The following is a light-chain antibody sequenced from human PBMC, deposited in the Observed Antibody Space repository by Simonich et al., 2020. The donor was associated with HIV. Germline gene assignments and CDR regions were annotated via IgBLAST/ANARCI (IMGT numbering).Light chain of an antibody. V-gene: IGLV6-57*03. CDR1: SGSIASHY. Sequence: NFMLTQPHSVSESPGKTVTISCTRSSGSIASHYVQWYQQRPGSAPPTVIYEDNQRPPGVPDRFSGSIDSSSNSASLTISGLKTEDGADYYCQSYDSSNQDVVFGGGTKLTVL. J-gene: IGLJ2*01. CDR2: EDN. CDR3: QSYDSSNQDVV.